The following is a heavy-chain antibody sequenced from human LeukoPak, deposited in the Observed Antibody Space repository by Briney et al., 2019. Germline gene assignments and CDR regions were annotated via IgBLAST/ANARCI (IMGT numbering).Heavy chain of an antibody. Sequence: GGSLRLSCTASGFTFSNTWMYWVRQGPGKGLVWVSRIYNDETSATYADSVKGRFTISRDNAKNTLYLQMDSLRVDDTAVYYCARGAPIDYWGQGTLVTVSS. CDR1: GFTFSNTW. J-gene: IGHJ4*02. CDR2: IYNDETSA. CDR3: ARGAPIDY. V-gene: IGHV3-74*01.